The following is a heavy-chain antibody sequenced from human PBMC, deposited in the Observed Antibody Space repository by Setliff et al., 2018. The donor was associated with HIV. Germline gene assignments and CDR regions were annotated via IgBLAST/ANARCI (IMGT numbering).Heavy chain of an antibody. J-gene: IGHJ3*02. CDR1: GVIFSTYT. V-gene: IGHV3-23*01. D-gene: IGHD6-19*01. CDR3: AKDLSVRGSGFKGASAI. Sequence: PGESLRLSCAASGVIFSTYTMSWVRQAPGKWLEWVSGISGGFAYFADSVKGRFRLTKDDSKEILYLEMDSLRADDSALYYCAKDLSVRGSGFKGASAIWGQGTKVTVSS. CDR2: ISGGFA.